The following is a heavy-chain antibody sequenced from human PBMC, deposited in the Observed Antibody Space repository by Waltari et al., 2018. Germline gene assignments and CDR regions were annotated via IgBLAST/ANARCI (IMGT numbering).Heavy chain of an antibody. CDR1: GGSISSSSYY. CDR2: IYYSGRT. J-gene: IGHJ3*02. D-gene: IGHD2-2*01. Sequence: QLQLQESGPGLVKPSETLSLTCTVSGGSISSSSYYWGWIRQPPGKGLEWIGSIYYSGRTYYNPSLKSRVTISVDTSKNQFSLKLSSVTAADTAVYYCAVYCSSTSCPNADAFDIWGQGTMVTVSS. CDR3: AVYCSSTSCPNADAFDI. V-gene: IGHV4-39*07.